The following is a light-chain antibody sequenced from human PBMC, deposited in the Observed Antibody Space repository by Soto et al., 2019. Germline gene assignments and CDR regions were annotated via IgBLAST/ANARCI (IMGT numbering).Light chain of an antibody. Sequence: QSVLTQPASVSGSPGQSITISCTGTSSDVGNYNLVSWYQQHSGKAPKLMIYDVAKRPSGVSTRFSGSKSGDTAPLTVSGLQAEDEADYYCCSYAGSSTWVFGGGTKLTVL. CDR1: SSDVGNYNL. J-gene: IGLJ3*02. CDR2: DVA. V-gene: IGLV2-23*02. CDR3: CSYAGSSTWV.